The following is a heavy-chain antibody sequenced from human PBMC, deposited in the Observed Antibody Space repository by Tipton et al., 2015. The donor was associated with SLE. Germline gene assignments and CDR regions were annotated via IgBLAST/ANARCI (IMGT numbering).Heavy chain of an antibody. CDR1: GGSISSYY. Sequence: TLSLTCTVSGGSISSYYWSWIRQPPGKGLEWIGYIYYSGGSYYNPSLKSRVTFSIDTSKNHFSMKLSSVTAADTAVYYCARHDTNYGRNWFDPWGQGTLVTVSS. V-gene: IGHV4-59*04. CDR3: ARHDTNYGRNWFDP. J-gene: IGHJ5*02. CDR2: IYYSGGS. D-gene: IGHD2-8*01.